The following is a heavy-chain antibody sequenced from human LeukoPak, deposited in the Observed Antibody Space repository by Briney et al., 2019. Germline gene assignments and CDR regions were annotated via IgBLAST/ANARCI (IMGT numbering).Heavy chain of an antibody. J-gene: IGHJ4*02. CDR2: IYYSGT. D-gene: IGHD6-19*01. V-gene: IGHV4-59*01. CDR3: ARGVAVAGTHFDY. Sequence: SETLSLTCSVSGGSIGSYYWTWIRQPPGKGLEWIGYIYYSGTNYNPSLKSRVTMSLDTSNNQFSLKLSSVTAADTAVYYCARGVAVAGTHFDYWGQGTLVTVSS. CDR1: GGSIGSYY.